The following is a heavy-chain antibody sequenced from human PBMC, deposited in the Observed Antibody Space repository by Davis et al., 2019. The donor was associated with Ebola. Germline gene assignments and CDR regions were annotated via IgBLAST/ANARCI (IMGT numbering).Heavy chain of an antibody. CDR2: INSDGSST. Sequence: GESLKISCAASGFTFSSYWMHWVRQAPGKGLVWVSRINSDGSSTSYADSVKGRFTISRDNAKNTLYLQMNSLRAEDTAVYYCATYSSGGTTGVDYWGQGTLVTVSS. D-gene: IGHD6-19*01. J-gene: IGHJ4*02. CDR1: GFTFSSYW. V-gene: IGHV3-74*01. CDR3: ATYSSGGTTGVDY.